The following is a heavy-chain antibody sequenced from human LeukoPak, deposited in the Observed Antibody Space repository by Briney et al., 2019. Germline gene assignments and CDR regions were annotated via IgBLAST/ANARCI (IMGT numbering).Heavy chain of an antibody. Sequence: GGSLRLSCAASGFTFSSYAMSWVRQAPGKGLEWVSAISGSGGSTYYADSVKGRFTISRDNSKNTLYLQMNSLRAEDTAVYYCARGYDILTGYLGGDYWGQGTLVTVSS. CDR3: ARGYDILTGYLGGDY. J-gene: IGHJ4*02. D-gene: IGHD3-9*01. CDR2: ISGSGGST. V-gene: IGHV3-23*01. CDR1: GFTFSSYA.